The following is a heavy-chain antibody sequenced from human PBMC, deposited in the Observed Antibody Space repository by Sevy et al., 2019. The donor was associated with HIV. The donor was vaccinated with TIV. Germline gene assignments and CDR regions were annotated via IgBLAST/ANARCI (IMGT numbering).Heavy chain of an antibody. D-gene: IGHD6-13*01. CDR1: GYTFTSYG. J-gene: IGHJ6*02. Sequence: ASVKVSCKASGYTFTSYGISWVRQAPGQGLEWMGWISTYNGNTNYAQKLQGRVTMTTDTSTSTAYMELRSLRSDDTAVYYCARDLRIAAAGETYYYYYGMDVWGQGTTVTVSS. CDR3: ARDLRIAAAGETYYYYYGMDV. V-gene: IGHV1-18*01. CDR2: ISTYNGNT.